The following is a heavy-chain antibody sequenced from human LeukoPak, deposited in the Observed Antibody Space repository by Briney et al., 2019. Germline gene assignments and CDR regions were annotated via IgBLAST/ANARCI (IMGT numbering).Heavy chain of an antibody. CDR3: ARQGIAVAGTHY. J-gene: IGHJ4*02. Sequence: SETLSLTCTVSGGSISSSIYYWGCIRQPPGNGREWIGSIYYGGSTYYNPSLKSQATISLDTSKTQFPLKLSSVTAADTAVYYCARQGIAVAGTHYWGQGTLVTVSS. V-gene: IGHV4-39*01. CDR1: GGSISSSIYY. D-gene: IGHD6-19*01. CDR2: IYYGGST.